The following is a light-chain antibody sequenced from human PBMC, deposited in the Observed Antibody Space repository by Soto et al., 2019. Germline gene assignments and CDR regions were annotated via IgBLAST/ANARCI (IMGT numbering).Light chain of an antibody. CDR2: GAS. V-gene: IGKV3-20*01. CDR3: QQYGSTPPYT. CDR1: QSVSSSY. Sequence: EIVLTQSPGTLSLSPGERATLSCRARQSVSSSYLAWDQQKPGQAPRLLIYGASSRATGITDRFSGSGSGTDFTLTISRLEPEDFAVYYCQQYGSTPPYTFGQGTKLEI. J-gene: IGKJ2*01.